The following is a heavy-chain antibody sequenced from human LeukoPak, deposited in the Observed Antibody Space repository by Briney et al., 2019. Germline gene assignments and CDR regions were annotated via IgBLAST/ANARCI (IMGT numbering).Heavy chain of an antibody. CDR3: ARDRDGYNLDAFDI. Sequence: SQTLSLTCTVSGGSISVGTYYWSWIRQPPGKGLEWIGYIYYSGSTYYNPSLKSRVSISVDTYKNQFSMELSSVTAADTAVFYCARDRDGYNLDAFDIWGQGTMVTVSS. D-gene: IGHD5-24*01. V-gene: IGHV4-30-4*08. CDR1: GGSISVGTYY. CDR2: IYYSGST. J-gene: IGHJ3*02.